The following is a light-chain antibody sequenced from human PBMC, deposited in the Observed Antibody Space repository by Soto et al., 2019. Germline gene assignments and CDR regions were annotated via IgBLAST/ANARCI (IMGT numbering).Light chain of an antibody. V-gene: IGLV2-14*03. J-gene: IGLJ2*01. CDR2: DVS. CDR1: SSDVGGYNY. CDR3: SSYKSNRDVL. Sequence: QSVLTQPASVSGSPGQSITISCTGTSSDVGGYNYVSWYQHHPGKAPKLMIYDVSNRPSGVSNRFSGSKSGNTASLTISGLQAEDEADYYCSSYKSNRDVLFGGGTKVTVL.